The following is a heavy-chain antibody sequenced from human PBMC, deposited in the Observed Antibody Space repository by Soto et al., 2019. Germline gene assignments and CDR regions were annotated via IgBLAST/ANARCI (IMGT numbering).Heavy chain of an antibody. CDR1: GFTFSSYG. V-gene: IGHV3-33*01. D-gene: IGHD3-22*01. CDR2: IWYDGSNK. J-gene: IGHJ6*02. Sequence: GGSLRLSCAASGFTFSSYGMHWVRQAPGKGLEWVAVIWYDGSNKYYADSVKGRFTISRDNSKNTPYLQMNSLRAEDTAVYYCARDAITTGGGYYYGMDGWGQGTTVTVSS. CDR3: ARDAITTGGGYYYGMDG.